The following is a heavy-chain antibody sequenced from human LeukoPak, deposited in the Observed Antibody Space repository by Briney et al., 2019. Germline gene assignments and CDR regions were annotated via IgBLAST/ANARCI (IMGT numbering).Heavy chain of an antibody. CDR3: ARVGYYYDSSGYYTYFDY. CDR1: GGSISSGDYY. J-gene: IGHJ4*02. D-gene: IGHD3-22*01. V-gene: IGHV4-30-4*08. CDR2: IYYSGST. Sequence: SETLSLTCTVSGGSISSGDYYWSWIRQPPGKGPEWIGYIYYSGSTYYNPSLKSRVTISVDTSKNQFSLKLSSVTAADTAVYYCARVGYYYDSSGYYTYFDYWGQGTLVTVSS.